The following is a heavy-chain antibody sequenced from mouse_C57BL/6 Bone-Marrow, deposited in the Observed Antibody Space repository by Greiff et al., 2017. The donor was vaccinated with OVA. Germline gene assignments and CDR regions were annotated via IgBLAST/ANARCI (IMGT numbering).Heavy chain of an antibody. J-gene: IGHJ1*03. CDR3: TYYGYDLRYFDV. CDR1: GFNIKDDY. CDR2: IDPENGDT. V-gene: IGHV14-4*01. Sequence: VQLQQSGAELVRPGASVKLSCTASGFNIKDDYMHWVKQRPEQGLEWIGWIDPENGDTEYASKFQGKATIKADTSSNTAYLQLSSLTSEDTAVYYCTYYGYDLRYFDVWGTGTTVTVSS. D-gene: IGHD2-2*01.